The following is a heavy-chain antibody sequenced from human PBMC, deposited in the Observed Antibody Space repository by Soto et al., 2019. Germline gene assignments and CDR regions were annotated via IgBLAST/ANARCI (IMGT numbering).Heavy chain of an antibody. D-gene: IGHD2-2*01. Sequence: SVNVSCQASGGTFSSYAISWVRQAPGQGLEWMGGIIPIFGTANYAQKFQGRVTITADESTSTAYMELSSLRSEDTAVYYCARDLNIVVVPAATPYYYYGMDVWGQGTTVTVSS. CDR2: IIPIFGTA. CDR1: GGTFSSYA. V-gene: IGHV1-69*13. J-gene: IGHJ6*02. CDR3: ARDLNIVVVPAATPYYYYGMDV.